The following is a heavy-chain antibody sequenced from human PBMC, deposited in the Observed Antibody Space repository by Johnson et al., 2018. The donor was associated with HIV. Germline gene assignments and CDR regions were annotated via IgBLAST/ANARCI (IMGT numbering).Heavy chain of an antibody. D-gene: IGHD1-1*01. CDR3: TRVFQNGLDI. CDR2: IFPGGDT. J-gene: IGHJ3*02. V-gene: IGHV3-13*01. Sequence: VQLVESGGGVVQPGGSLRLSCAASGFTFSSYDMHWVRQATGKSLEWVSVIFPGGDTSYAASVRGRFTISRENGKNSLYLQMNSLRAGDTAVYYCTRVFQNGLDIWGQGTTVTVSS. CDR1: GFTFSSYD.